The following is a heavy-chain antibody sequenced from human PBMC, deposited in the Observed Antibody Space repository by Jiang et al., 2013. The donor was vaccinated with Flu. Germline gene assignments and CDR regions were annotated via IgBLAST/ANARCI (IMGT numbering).Heavy chain of an antibody. J-gene: IGHJ4*02. V-gene: IGHV3-7*03. Sequence: QLVESGGGLVQPGESLRLSCAASGFIFSSFWMSWVRQAPGAGLEWVAPIKQDGSEKYFVDSVKGRFTISRDNAKNSLYLQMNSLRAEDTAIYYCARGRSGSYYFDHWGQGTLVTVSS. CDR2: IKQDGSEK. D-gene: IGHD1-26*01. CDR3: ARGRSGSYYFDH. CDR1: GFIFSSFW.